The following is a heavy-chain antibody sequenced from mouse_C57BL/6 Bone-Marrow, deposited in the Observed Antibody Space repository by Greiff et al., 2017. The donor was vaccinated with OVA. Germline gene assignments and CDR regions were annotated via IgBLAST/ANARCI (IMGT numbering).Heavy chain of an antibody. V-gene: IGHV1-82*01. CDR2: IYPGDGDP. Sequence: VQLQQSGPELVKPGASVKISCKASGYAFRSSWLNWVKQRPGKGLEWIGRIYPGDGDPNYNGKFKGKATLTADKSSSTAYMQLSSLTSEDSAVYYCAREGGWLLRAYYAMDYWGQGTPVTVSS. J-gene: IGHJ4*01. D-gene: IGHD2-3*01. CDR3: AREGGWLLRAYYAMDY. CDR1: GYAFRSSW.